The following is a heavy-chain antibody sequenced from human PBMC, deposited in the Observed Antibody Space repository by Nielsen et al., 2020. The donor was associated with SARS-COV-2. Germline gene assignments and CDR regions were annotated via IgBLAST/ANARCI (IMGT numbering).Heavy chain of an antibody. CDR1: GYTLTELS. V-gene: IGHV1-24*01. CDR3: ASTYYDFWSGYHAFDP. CDR2: FDPEDGET. J-gene: IGHJ5*02. Sequence: ASVKVSCKVSGYTLTELSMHWVRQAPGKGLEWMGGFDPEDGETIYAQKFQGRVTMTEDTSTDTAYMELSSLRSEDTAVYYCASTYYDFWSGYHAFDPWGQGTLVTVSS. D-gene: IGHD3-3*01.